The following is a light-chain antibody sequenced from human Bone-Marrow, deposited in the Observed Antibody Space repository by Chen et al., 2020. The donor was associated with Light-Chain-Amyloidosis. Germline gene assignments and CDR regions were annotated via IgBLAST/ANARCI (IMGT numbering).Light chain of an antibody. Sequence: QSVLTQPPSASGTPGQRVTISCSGGSSNIGSNYVYWYQQLPGTAPQLLIYKNNQRPSGVPDRFAGSKYGTSASLAISGVRSEDEADYHWAAWDDTLSGPVVGGGTKVTVL. CDR2: KNN. CDR3: AAWDDTLSGPV. J-gene: IGLJ3*02. V-gene: IGLV1-47*01. CDR1: SSNIGSNY.